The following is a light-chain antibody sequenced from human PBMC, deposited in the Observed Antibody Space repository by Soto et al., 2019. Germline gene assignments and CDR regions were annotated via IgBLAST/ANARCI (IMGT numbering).Light chain of an antibody. J-gene: IGKJ1*01. CDR1: QTISSW. CDR2: KAS. CDR3: QHYNSYSEA. V-gene: IGKV1-5*03. Sequence: DIQLPQPPSTLSGSLGDRPTSTSRGSQTISSWLAWYQQKPGKAPTLLIYKASTSKSGVPARFSGSGFGTEFTLTISSLQPDDFATYYCQHYNSYSEAFGQGTKVDI.